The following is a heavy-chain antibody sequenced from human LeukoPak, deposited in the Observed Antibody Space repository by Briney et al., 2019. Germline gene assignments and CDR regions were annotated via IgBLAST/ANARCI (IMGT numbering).Heavy chain of an antibody. V-gene: IGHV4-59*08. CDR3: ARRGSPQLYFDY. J-gene: IGHJ4*02. D-gene: IGHD2-2*01. CDR1: GGSISSYY. CDR2: IYYSGST. Sequence: SETLSLTCTVSGGSISSYYWSWIRQPPGMGLEWIGYIYYSGSTDYNPSLKSRVTISVDTSKNQFSLKLSSVTAADTAVYYCARRGSPQLYFDYWGQGTLVTVSS.